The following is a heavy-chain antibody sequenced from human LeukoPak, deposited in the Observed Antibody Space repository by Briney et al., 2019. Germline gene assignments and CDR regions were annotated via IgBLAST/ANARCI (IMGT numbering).Heavy chain of an antibody. J-gene: IGHJ4*02. V-gene: IGHV5-51*01. CDR1: GSIFTSYW. CDR2: IYPGDSDI. D-gene: IGHD3-16*01. CDR3: ARLLGGGGAFDY. Sequence: GASLQISCEGSGSIFTSYWIGWVRQLPGKGLEWMGIIYPGDSDIRYSPSFQGQVSISADKSISTAYLQWSSLKASDTAMYYFARLLGGGGAFDYWGQGTLVTVSS.